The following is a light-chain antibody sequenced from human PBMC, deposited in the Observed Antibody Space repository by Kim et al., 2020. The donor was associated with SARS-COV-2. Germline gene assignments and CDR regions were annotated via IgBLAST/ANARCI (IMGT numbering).Light chain of an antibody. CDR2: LTS. J-gene: IGKJ2*01. CDR1: QNIGNY. CDR3: QQSYTIPLT. Sequence: DIQMTQSPSSLSAYVGGRVTITCRASQNIGNYVNWYQQKIGKAPDLLIYLTSSLQRGVPSRFSGSGSGTDFTLTINSLQPEDFATYYCQQSYTIPLTFGQGTKLEL. V-gene: IGKV1-39*01.